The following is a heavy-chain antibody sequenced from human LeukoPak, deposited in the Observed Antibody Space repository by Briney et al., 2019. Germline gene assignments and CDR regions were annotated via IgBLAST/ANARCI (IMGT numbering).Heavy chain of an antibody. J-gene: IGHJ4*02. CDR2: IYYSGST. CDR1: GGSISSSSYY. Sequence: SETLSLTCTVSGGSISSSSYYWGWIRQPPGKGLEWIGSIYYSGSTYYNPSLKSRVTISVDTSKNQFSLKLSSVTAADTPVYYCARTWIQLWLLYYWGQGTLVTVSS. V-gene: IGHV4-39*01. CDR3: ARTWIQLWLLYY. D-gene: IGHD5-18*01.